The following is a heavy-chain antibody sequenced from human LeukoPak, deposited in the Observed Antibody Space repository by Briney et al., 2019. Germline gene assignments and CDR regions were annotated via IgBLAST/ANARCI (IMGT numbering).Heavy chain of an antibody. CDR1: GFTFGDFW. V-gene: IGHV3-7*03. J-gene: IGHJ3*02. CDR2: IKEDGSEK. CDR3: ARDSVNLDAFDI. Sequence: GGSLRLSFAASGFTFGDFWMAWVRQTPGKGLEWVADIKEDGSEKYYVDSVKGRFTISRDNSKNTLYLQMNSLRAEDTAVYYCARDSVNLDAFDIWGQGTMVTVSS. D-gene: IGHD1-14*01.